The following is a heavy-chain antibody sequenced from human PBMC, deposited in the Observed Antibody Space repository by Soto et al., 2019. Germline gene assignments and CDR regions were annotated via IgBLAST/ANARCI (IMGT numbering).Heavy chain of an antibody. CDR2: IRGFSPYA. D-gene: IGHD3-10*01. CDR1: GFTFRTYT. J-gene: IGHJ6*02. Sequence: GGSLRLSCISSGFTFRTYTMNWVRQAPGKGLEWVSGIRGFSPYAFYAESVKGRFTISRDNAKNSLYLQMNSLRAEDTAVYYCARDRGYDAHDYYYNAMDVWGQGTTVTVSS. V-gene: IGHV3-21*01. CDR3: ARDRGYDAHDYYYNAMDV.